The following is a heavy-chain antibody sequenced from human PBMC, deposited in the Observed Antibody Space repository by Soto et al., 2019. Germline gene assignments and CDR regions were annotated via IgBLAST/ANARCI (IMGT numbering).Heavy chain of an antibody. J-gene: IGHJ6*02. V-gene: IGHV1-69*01. CDR3: ARDDIVLMVYGTQYYYGMDV. CDR2: IIPIFGTA. Sequence: QVQLVQSGAEVKKPGSSVKVSCTASGGTFSSYAISWVRQAPGQGLEWMGGIIPIFGTANYAQKFQGIVASTADESISTAYMELRSLRSGYTAVYYCARDDIVLMVYGTQYYYGMDVWGQETKVTVCS. D-gene: IGHD2-8*01. CDR1: GGTFSSYA.